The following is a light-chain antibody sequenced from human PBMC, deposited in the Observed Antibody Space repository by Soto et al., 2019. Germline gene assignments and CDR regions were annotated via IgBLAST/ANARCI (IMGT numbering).Light chain of an antibody. Sequence: EIVMTQSPATLSVSPGERATLSCRASQSVSSNLAWYQQTPGQAPRLLIYGASTRATGIPARFSGSGSGTEFTLTISGLQSEDFAVYYCQHYNNWPRTFGQGTKVEIK. J-gene: IGKJ1*01. V-gene: IGKV3-15*01. CDR3: QHYNNWPRT. CDR2: GAS. CDR1: QSVSSN.